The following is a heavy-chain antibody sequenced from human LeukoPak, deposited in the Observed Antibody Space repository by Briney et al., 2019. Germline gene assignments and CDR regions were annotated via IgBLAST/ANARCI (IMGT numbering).Heavy chain of an antibody. J-gene: IGHJ4*02. D-gene: IGHD4-17*01. V-gene: IGHV1-69*06. CDR3: ARSDDYGDSTSFDY. Sequence: SVKVSCKASGGTFSSYAISWVRQAPGQGLEWMGGIIPIFGTANYAQKFQGRVTITADKSTSTAYMELSSLRSEDTAVYYCARSDDYGDSTSFDYWGQETLVTVSS. CDR1: GGTFSSYA. CDR2: IIPIFGTA.